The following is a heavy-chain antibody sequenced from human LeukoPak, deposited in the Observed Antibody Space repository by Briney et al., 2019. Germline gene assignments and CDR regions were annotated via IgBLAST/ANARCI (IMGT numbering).Heavy chain of an antibody. Sequence: GGSLRLSCAASGFTFSSCGMHWVRQAPGKGLEWVAFIRYDGSNKYYADSVKGRFTISRDNSKNTLYLQMNSLRAEDTAVYYCATPRLRFFEWLFGYWGQGTLVTLSS. CDR2: IRYDGSNK. D-gene: IGHD3-3*01. CDR1: GFTFSSCG. J-gene: IGHJ4*02. CDR3: ATPRLRFFEWLFGY. V-gene: IGHV3-30*02.